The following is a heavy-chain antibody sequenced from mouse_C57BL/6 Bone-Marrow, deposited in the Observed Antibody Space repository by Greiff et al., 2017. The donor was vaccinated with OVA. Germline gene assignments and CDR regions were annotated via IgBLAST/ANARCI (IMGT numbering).Heavy chain of an antibody. CDR3: AKSLGQYYFDD. CDR1: GFSLTSYG. V-gene: IGHV2-5*01. CDR2: IWSGGST. Sequence: QVQLKESGPGLVQPSQSLSITCTASGFSLTSYGVHWVRQSPGKGLEWLGVIWSGGSTDYNAAFMSRLSITKDNSKSQVFFKMTSLQADDTAIYSCAKSLGQYYFDDWGQGTTLTVSS. J-gene: IGHJ2*01. D-gene: IGHD4-1*01.